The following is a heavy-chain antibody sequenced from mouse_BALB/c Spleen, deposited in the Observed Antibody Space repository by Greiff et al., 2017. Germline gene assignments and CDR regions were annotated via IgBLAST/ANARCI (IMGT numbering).Heavy chain of an antibody. CDR1: GFSLTSYG. V-gene: IGHV2-9*02. D-gene: IGHD4-1*01. Sequence: VKLKESGPGLVAPSQSLSITCTVSGFSLTSYGVHWVRQPPGKGLEWLGVIWAGGSTNYNSALMSRLSISKDNSKSQVFLKMNSLQTDDTAMYYCARETGNWFAYWGQGTLVTVSA. CDR3: ARETGNWFAY. CDR2: IWAGGST. J-gene: IGHJ3*01.